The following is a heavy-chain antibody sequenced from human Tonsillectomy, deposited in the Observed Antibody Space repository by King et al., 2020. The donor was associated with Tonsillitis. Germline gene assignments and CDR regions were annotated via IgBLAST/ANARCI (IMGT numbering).Heavy chain of an antibody. Sequence: VQLVESGGGLVQPGGSLRLSCAASGFTFSSYRMNWVRQAPGKGLEWVSYISSSSRTIYYADSVKGRFTISRDNAKNSLYLQMNSLRAEDTAVYYCARDTVNYDILTGYYFDYWGQGTLVTVSS. J-gene: IGHJ4*02. CDR2: ISSSSRTI. V-gene: IGHV3-48*01. D-gene: IGHD3-9*01. CDR1: GFTFSSYR. CDR3: ARDTVNYDILTGYYFDY.